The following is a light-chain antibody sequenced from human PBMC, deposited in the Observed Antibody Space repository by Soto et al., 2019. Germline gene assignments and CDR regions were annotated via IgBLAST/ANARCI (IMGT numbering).Light chain of an antibody. V-gene: IGLV2-8*01. Sequence: QSALTQPPSASGSPGQSVTISCTATSSDAGYFNSVCWHQQHPGKAPKVIIYEVSKRATGVPDRFSGSKSGNTASLTVSGLQAEDEADYYCSSYAGSYNFVFGTGTKLTVL. CDR3: SSYAGSYNFV. J-gene: IGLJ1*01. CDR2: EVS. CDR1: SSDAGYFNS.